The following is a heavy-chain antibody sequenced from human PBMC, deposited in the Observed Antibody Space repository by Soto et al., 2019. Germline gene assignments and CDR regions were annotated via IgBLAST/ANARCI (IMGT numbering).Heavy chain of an antibody. J-gene: IGHJ4*02. D-gene: IGHD4-17*01. CDR3: ARDRTEAVYGDYPGDYFDY. Sequence: GGSLRLSCAASGFTFSSYWMSWVRQAPGKGLEWVANIKQDGSEKYYVDSVKGRFTISRDNAKNSLYLQMNSLRAEDTAVYYCARDRTEAVYGDYPGDYFDYWGQGTLVTVSS. CDR2: IKQDGSEK. V-gene: IGHV3-7*01. CDR1: GFTFSSYW.